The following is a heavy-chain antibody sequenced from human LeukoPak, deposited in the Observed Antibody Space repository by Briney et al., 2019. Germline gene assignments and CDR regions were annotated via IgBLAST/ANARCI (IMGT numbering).Heavy chain of an antibody. V-gene: IGHV4-38-2*02. CDR3: AREVTATYYYMDV. J-gene: IGHJ6*03. D-gene: IGHD2-21*02. Sequence: PSETLSLTCTVSGYSISSGYYWGWIRQPPGKGLEWIGSIYHSGSTYYNPSLKSRVTISVDTSKNQFSLKLSSVTAADTAVYYCAREVTATYYYMDVWGKGTTVTVSS. CDR1: GYSISSGYY. CDR2: IYHSGST.